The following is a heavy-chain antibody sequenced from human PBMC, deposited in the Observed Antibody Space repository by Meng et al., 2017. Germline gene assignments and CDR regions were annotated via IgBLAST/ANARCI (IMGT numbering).Heavy chain of an antibody. CDR2: INHSGST. CDR1: GGSFSGYY. Sequence: VKLQRWGAGLLKPSETLSLTCAVFGGSFSGYYWSWIRQPPGKGLEWIGEINHSGSTNYNPSLKSRVTISVDTSKNQFSLKLSSVTAADTAVYYCARRGIAARPFYYWGQGTLVTVSS. J-gene: IGHJ4*02. D-gene: IGHD6-6*01. V-gene: IGHV4-34*01. CDR3: ARRGIAARPFYY.